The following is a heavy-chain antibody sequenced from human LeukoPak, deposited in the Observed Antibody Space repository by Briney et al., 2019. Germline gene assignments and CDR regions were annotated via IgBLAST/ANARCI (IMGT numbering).Heavy chain of an antibody. V-gene: IGHV3-11*01. CDR3: ARDLSRGVNYYALDV. Sequence: GGSLRLSCAASGFTFSDHYMNWIRQAPGKGLEWVSYISTSGSTIYYADSVKGRFTISRDNAKSSRYLQMDSLRADDTAVYYCARDLSRGVNYYALDVWGQGTTVTVSS. D-gene: IGHD2-8*02. CDR2: ISTSGSTI. J-gene: IGHJ6*02. CDR1: GFTFSDHY.